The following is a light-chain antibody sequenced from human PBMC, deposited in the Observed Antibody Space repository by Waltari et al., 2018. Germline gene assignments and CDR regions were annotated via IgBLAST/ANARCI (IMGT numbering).Light chain of an antibody. CDR2: DVT. CDR3: GSYRYGSSLV. Sequence: QSALTQPASVSGSPGQAIALPCAGTSRAVGGYNFVSRYQQPPGKAPKTLIYDVTKRPSGVSDRFSGSKSGNTASLTISGLQAEDEGDYYCGSYRYGSSLVFGGGTRLTVL. V-gene: IGLV2-14*03. J-gene: IGLJ2*01. CDR1: SRAVGGYNF.